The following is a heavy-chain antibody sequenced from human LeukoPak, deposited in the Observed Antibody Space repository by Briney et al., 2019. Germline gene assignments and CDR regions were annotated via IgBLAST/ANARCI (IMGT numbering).Heavy chain of an antibody. CDR3: ARDHSGSQHWFDP. Sequence: ASVKVSCKASGYTFTTYYVHWVRQAPGQGLEWMGVINPSVGSTSYARKFQGRVTMTRDTSTSTVYMEMSSLRSEDTAVYYCARDHSGSQHWFDPWGQGTLVTVSS. CDR1: GYTFTTYY. V-gene: IGHV1-46*01. CDR2: INPSVGST. D-gene: IGHD1-26*01. J-gene: IGHJ5*02.